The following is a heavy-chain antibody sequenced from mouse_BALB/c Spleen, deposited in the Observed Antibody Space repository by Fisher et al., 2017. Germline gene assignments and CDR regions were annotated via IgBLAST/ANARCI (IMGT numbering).Heavy chain of an antibody. D-gene: IGHD4-1*01. CDR3: ARGKTGSWYFDV. V-gene: IGHV14-2*02. J-gene: IGHJ1*01. Sequence: KFKGKATITADTSSNTAYLQLSSLTSEDSAVYYCARGKTGSWYFDVWGAGTTVTVSS.